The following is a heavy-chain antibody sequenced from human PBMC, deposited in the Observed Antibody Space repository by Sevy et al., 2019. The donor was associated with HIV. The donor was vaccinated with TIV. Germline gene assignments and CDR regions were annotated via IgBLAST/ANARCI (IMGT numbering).Heavy chain of an antibody. CDR3: ARAARGGLYYALDS. D-gene: IGHD3-10*01. CDR2: FFHRGTT. V-gene: IGHV4-30-2*01. J-gene: IGHJ4*02. CDR1: GASVSGGGYS. Sequence: SEILSLTCTVSGASVSGGGYSWVWIRQPPGKGLEWIGYFFHRGTTHYNPSLKNRVTISVDDSKNLFSLTLNSVTAAYTAVYYCARAARGGLYYALDSWGLGTLVTVSS.